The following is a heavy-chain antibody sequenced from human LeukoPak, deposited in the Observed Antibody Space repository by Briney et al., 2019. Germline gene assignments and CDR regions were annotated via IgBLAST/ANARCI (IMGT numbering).Heavy chain of an antibody. CDR3: TTYLFDGSGYVLSDY. D-gene: IGHD3-22*01. J-gene: IGHJ4*02. Sequence: GGSLRLSCAASGFTFSSYAMSWVRQAPGKGLEWVSAISGSGGSTYYADSVKGRFTISRDNSKNTLYLQMNSLKTEDTAVYYCTTYLFDGSGYVLSDYWGQETLVTVSS. CDR1: GFTFSSYA. V-gene: IGHV3-23*01. CDR2: ISGSGGST.